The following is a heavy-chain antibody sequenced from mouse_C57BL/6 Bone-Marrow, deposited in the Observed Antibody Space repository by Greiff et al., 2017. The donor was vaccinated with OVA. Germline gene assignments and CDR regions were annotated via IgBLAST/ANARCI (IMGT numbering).Heavy chain of an antibody. CDR1: GYTFTSYG. D-gene: IGHD2-5*01. V-gene: IGHV1-81*01. CDR3: ARGLYSNFYY. CDR2: IYPRSGNT. J-gene: IGHJ4*01. Sequence: QVQLKESGAELARPGASVKLSCKASGYTFTSYGISWVKQRTGQGLEWIGEIYPRSGNTYYNEKFKGKATLTADKSSSTAYMELRSLPSEDSAVYFCARGLYSNFYYWGQGTSVTVSS.